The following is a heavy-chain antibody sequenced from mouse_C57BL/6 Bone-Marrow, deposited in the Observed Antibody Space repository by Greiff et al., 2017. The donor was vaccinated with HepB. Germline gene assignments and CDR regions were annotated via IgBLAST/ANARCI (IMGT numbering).Heavy chain of an antibody. CDR1: GFTFTDYY. J-gene: IGHJ1*03. CDR3: ARSPFYYGSRYWYFDV. V-gene: IGHV7-3*01. D-gene: IGHD1-1*01. Sequence: DVHLVESGGGLVQPGGSLSLSCAASGFTFTDYYMSWVRQPPGKALEWLGFIRNKANGYTTEYSASVKGRFTISRDNSQSILYLQMNALRAEDSATYYCARSPFYYGSRYWYFDVWGTGTTVTVSS. CDR2: IRNKANGYTT.